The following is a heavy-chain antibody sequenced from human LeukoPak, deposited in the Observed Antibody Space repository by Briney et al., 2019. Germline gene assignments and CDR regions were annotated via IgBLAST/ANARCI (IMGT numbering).Heavy chain of an antibody. CDR2: ISGDGGTI. CDR1: GFTLRSSA. Sequence: GGSLRLSCAASGFTLRSSAMSWVRQAPGKGLEWVSAISGDGGTISYAASVRGRFTISRDNAKNTLFLQMSSLRAGDTASYYCAKELYGNPSGYWGQGTRVTVSS. D-gene: IGHD2-8*01. V-gene: IGHV3-23*01. CDR3: AKELYGNPSGY. J-gene: IGHJ4*02.